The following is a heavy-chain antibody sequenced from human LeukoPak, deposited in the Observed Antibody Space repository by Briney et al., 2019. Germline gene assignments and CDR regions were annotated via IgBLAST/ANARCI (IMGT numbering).Heavy chain of an antibody. CDR2: ISSSSSTI. CDR3: ARVDPIVGATSPFDY. J-gene: IGHJ4*02. CDR1: GFTFSSYS. D-gene: IGHD1-26*01. V-gene: IGHV3-48*01. Sequence: GGSLRLSCAASGFTFSSYSMNWVRQAPGKGLEWVSYISSSSSTIYYADSVKGRFTISRDNAKNSLYLQMNSLRAEDTAVYYCARVDPIVGATSPFDYWGQGTLVTVSS.